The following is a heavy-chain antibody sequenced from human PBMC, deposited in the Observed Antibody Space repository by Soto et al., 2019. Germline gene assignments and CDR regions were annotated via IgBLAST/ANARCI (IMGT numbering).Heavy chain of an antibody. CDR2: INHSGST. V-gene: IGHV4-34*01. CDR3: ARADYDFWSGYPSGYYYYYGMDV. Sequence: SETLSLTCAVYGGSFSGYYWSWIRQPPGNGLEWIGEINHSGSTNYNPSLKGRVTISVDTSKNQFSLKLSSVTAADTAVYYCARADYDFWSGYPSGYYYYYGMDVWGQGTTVTVSS. D-gene: IGHD3-3*01. J-gene: IGHJ6*02. CDR1: GGSFSGYY.